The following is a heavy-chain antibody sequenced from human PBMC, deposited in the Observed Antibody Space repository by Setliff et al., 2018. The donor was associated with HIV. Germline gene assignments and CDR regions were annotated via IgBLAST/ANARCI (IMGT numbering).Heavy chain of an antibody. D-gene: IGHD2-15*01. V-gene: IGHV1-24*01. CDR1: GYTLSELS. J-gene: IGHJ3*02. Sequence: ASVKVSCKVSGYTLSELSMHWVRQAPGEGLEWMGGFDPEDGETIYAEKFQGRVTMTEDTATETAYMELSSVTAADTAVYYCARGYCSGGSCYSDAFDIWGQGTMVTVSS. CDR3: ARGYCSGGSCYSDAFDI. CDR2: FDPEDGET.